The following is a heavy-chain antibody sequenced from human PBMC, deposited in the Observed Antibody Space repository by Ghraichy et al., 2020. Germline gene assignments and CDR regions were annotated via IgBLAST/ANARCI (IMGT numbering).Heavy chain of an antibody. V-gene: IGHV3-48*03. Sequence: GGSLRLSCASSGFTFSTFEMNWVRQAPGKGLEWVSYISSSGTIIYYADSVKGRFTISRDNAKNLLYLQMNSLRAEDTAVYYCARDGDYGDYDYSDAFDTWGQGTMVTVSS. CDR3: ARDGDYGDYDYSDAFDT. J-gene: IGHJ3*02. D-gene: IGHD4-17*01. CDR2: ISSSGTII. CDR1: GFTFSTFE.